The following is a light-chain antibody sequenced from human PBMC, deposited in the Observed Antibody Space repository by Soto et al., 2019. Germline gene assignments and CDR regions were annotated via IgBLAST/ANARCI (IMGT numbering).Light chain of an antibody. CDR1: QRFGSSN. V-gene: IGKV3D-20*02. CDR2: STS. CDR3: QQRDIWPWT. Sequence: EIVLTQSPGTLSLSPGERGTLSCRASQRFGSSNLAWYQQKPGQAPRLLIYSTSSRATGIPDRFSGSGSGTDFTLTISRLEPEDFAVYYCQQRDIWPWTFGQGTKVDI. J-gene: IGKJ1*01.